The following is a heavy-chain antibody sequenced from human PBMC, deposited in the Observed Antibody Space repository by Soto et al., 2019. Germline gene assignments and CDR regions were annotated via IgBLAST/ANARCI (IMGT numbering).Heavy chain of an antibody. CDR3: ARLYYDYV. CDR2: ISYDSDTI. J-gene: IGHJ6*02. CDR1: GFTFGTYS. Sequence: PGGSLRLSCAVSGFTFGTYSMNWVRQAAGKGLEWIAYISYDSDTIQYADSVKGRFTISRDNAKNSLYLQMNSLRDEDTAVYYCARLYYDYVWGQGTTVTVSS. D-gene: IGHD3-3*01. V-gene: IGHV3-48*02.